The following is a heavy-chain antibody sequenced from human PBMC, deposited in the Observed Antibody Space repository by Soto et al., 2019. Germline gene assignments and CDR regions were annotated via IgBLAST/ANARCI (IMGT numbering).Heavy chain of an antibody. Sequence: SETLSLTCAVSGYSISSGYYWGWIRQPPGKGLEWIGSIYHGGSTYYNPSLKSRVTISVDTSKNQFSLKLSSVTAADTAVYYCARSYGSGSWGGYYYYGIDVWGQGTTVTVSS. D-gene: IGHD3-10*01. J-gene: IGHJ6*02. CDR2: IYHGGST. CDR1: GYSISSGYY. CDR3: ARSYGSGSWGGYYYYGIDV. V-gene: IGHV4-38-2*01.